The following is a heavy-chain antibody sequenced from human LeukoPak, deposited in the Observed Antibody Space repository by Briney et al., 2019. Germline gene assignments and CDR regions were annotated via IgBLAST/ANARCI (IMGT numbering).Heavy chain of an antibody. CDR2: TYDRSKWFN. CDR1: GDSVSSNSAA. Sequence: SQTLSLTCAISGDSVSSNSAAWNWIRQSPSRGLEWLGRTYDRSKWFNGYAVSVKSRITVNPDTSKNQFSLQLSSVTPEDTAVYFCARGFGYGFDIWGQGTMVTVSS. CDR3: ARGFGYGFDI. J-gene: IGHJ3*02. V-gene: IGHV6-1*01. D-gene: IGHD3-10*01.